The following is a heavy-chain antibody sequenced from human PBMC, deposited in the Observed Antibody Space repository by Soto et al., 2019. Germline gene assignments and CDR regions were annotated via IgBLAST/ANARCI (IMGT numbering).Heavy chain of an antibody. Sequence: QVQLQQWGAGLLKPSETLSLTCAVYGGSFSGYYWSWIRQPPGKGLEWIGEINHSGSTNYNPSLKSRVTISVDTSKNQFSLKLSSVTAADTAVYYCARGVFDASGSSCYSCRPWNFDYWGQGTLVTVSS. V-gene: IGHV4-34*01. J-gene: IGHJ4*02. CDR2: INHSGST. CDR1: GGSFSGYY. D-gene: IGHD2-15*01. CDR3: ARGVFDASGSSCYSCRPWNFDY.